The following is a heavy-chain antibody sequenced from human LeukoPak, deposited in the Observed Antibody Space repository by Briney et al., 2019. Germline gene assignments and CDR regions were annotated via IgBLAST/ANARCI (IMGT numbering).Heavy chain of an antibody. V-gene: IGHV3-48*04. D-gene: IGHD3-22*01. J-gene: IGHJ4*02. CDR1: GFTFSSYS. CDR2: ISSSSSTI. Sequence: GGSLRLSCAASGFTFSSYSMNWVRQAPGKGLEWVSYISSSSSTIYYADSVKGRFTISRDNAKNSLYLQMNSLRAEDTAVYYCAKGEGSGYSMSPLDYWGQGTLVTVSS. CDR3: AKGEGSGYSMSPLDY.